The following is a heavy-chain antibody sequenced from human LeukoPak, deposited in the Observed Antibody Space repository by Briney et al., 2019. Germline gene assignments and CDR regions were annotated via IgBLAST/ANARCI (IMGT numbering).Heavy chain of an antibody. CDR3: AKVRFGVMARYYFDY. CDR2: ISYDGSNK. J-gene: IGHJ4*02. D-gene: IGHD3-10*01. Sequence: GGSLRLSCAASGFTFSSYGMHWVRQAPGKGLEWVAVISYDGSNKYYADSVKGRFTISKDNSKNTLYLQMNSLRAEDTAVYYCAKVRFGVMARYYFDYWGQGTLVTVSS. V-gene: IGHV3-30*18. CDR1: GFTFSSYG.